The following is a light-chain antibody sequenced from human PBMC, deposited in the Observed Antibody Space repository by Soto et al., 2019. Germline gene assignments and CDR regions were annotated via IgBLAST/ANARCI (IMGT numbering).Light chain of an antibody. CDR2: DAS. J-gene: IGKJ1*01. Sequence: EIVLTQSPATLSLSPGERATLSCRASQSVSSYLAWYQQKPGQAPRLLIYDASNRATGIPARFSGSGSGTDFTLTISSLEPEDFAVYYFQHRSKWPWTFGPGTKVEIK. CDR1: QSVSSY. CDR3: QHRSKWPWT. V-gene: IGKV3-11*01.